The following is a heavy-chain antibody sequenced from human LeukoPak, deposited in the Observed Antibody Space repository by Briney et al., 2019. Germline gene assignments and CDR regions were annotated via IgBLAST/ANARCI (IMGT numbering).Heavy chain of an antibody. CDR2: LYNSGST. Sequence: SETLSLTCTVSGGSINSYFWTWIRQPAGKGLEWIWRLYNSGSTNYNPSLKSRVTMSVDTSKNQFSLNLSSVTAADTAVYYCAGEGSGRGLDYWGQGTLVTVSS. D-gene: IGHD6-19*01. V-gene: IGHV4-4*07. J-gene: IGHJ4*02. CDR3: AGEGSGRGLDY. CDR1: GGSINSYF.